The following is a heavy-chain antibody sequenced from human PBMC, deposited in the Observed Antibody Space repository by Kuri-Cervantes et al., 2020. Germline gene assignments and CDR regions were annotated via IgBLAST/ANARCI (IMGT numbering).Heavy chain of an antibody. Sequence: GGSLRLSCAASGFTFSSYAMSWVRQAPGKGLEWVSYMSTGGTTISYADSVRGRFTISRDYARNSLYLQMSSLRVEDTAVYYCAFPGVLANWGQGTLVTVSS. J-gene: IGHJ4*02. CDR2: MSTGGTTI. V-gene: IGHV3-48*03. CDR1: GFTFSSYA. CDR3: AFPGVLAN. D-gene: IGHD3-10*01.